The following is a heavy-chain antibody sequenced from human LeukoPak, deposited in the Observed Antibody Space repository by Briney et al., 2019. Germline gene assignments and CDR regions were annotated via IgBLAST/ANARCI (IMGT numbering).Heavy chain of an antibody. CDR3: ARNLYSSGWYRFDY. J-gene: IGHJ4*02. Sequence: ASVKVSCKASNYTFTSYGISWVRQAPGQGLEWMAWINAYNGDTNYAQKLQGRVTLTTDTSTSTAYMELRSLRSDDTAVYYCARNLYSSGWYRFDYWGQGTLVTVSS. D-gene: IGHD6-19*01. V-gene: IGHV1-18*01. CDR2: INAYNGDT. CDR1: NYTFTSYG.